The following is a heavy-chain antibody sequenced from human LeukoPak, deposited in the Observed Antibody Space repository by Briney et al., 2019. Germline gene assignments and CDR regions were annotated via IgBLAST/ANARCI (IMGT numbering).Heavy chain of an antibody. D-gene: IGHD3-22*01. CDR1: GGSISSGNW. CDR2: ISHSGTT. J-gene: IGHJ3*02. V-gene: IGHV4-4*02. CDR3: ASEIVPQPYYDRGGHRYRGVDALDI. Sequence: PSETLSLTCAVSGGSISSGNWWSWVRQTPGKGLGWTGEISHSGTTNYNPSLKSRVTISVDKSKNQSSLELSSVTAADTAVYYCASEIVPQPYYDRGGHRYRGVDALDIWGQGTMVTVSS.